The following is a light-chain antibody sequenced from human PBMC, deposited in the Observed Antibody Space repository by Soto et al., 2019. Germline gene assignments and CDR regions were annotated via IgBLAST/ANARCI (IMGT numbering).Light chain of an antibody. V-gene: IGKV3D-15*01. CDR3: QQYYSTPLT. J-gene: IGKJ4*01. CDR1: ESISRN. Sequence: EMVVTQSPATLSMSPGERATLSCRTSESISRNLAWYQQKPGQAPRILIYAASSRATGIPDRFSGSGSGTDFTLTISSLQAEDVAVYYCQQYYSTPLTFGGGTKV. CDR2: AAS.